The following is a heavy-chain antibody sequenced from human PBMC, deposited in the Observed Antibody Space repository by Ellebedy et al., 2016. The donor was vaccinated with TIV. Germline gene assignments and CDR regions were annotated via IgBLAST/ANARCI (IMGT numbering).Heavy chain of an antibody. CDR1: GFSLTTGGVC. Sequence: SGPTLVKPTQTLTLTCTFSGFSLTTGGVCVSWIRQPPGKALEWLARIDWNDNKYYSTSLKTRLSISKDTSKNQVVLTMTNMDPVDTATYYCAHSSMIVVVPFDYWGQGTLVTVSS. J-gene: IGHJ4*02. CDR2: IDWNDNK. CDR3: AHSSMIVVVPFDY. D-gene: IGHD3-22*01. V-gene: IGHV2-70*12.